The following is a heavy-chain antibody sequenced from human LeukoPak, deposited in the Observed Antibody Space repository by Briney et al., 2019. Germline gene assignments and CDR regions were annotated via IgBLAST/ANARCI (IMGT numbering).Heavy chain of an antibody. D-gene: IGHD3-9*01. CDR3: ARHVGQDYDILTGLRGRYYYYYMDV. J-gene: IGHJ6*03. Sequence: PSETLSLTCAVYGGSFSGYYWSWIRQPPGKGLEWIGEINHSGSTNYNPSLKSRVTISVDTSKNQFSLKLSSVTAADTAVYYCARHVGQDYDILTGLRGRYYYYYMDVWGKGTTVTISS. CDR1: GGSFSGYY. CDR2: INHSGST. V-gene: IGHV4-34*01.